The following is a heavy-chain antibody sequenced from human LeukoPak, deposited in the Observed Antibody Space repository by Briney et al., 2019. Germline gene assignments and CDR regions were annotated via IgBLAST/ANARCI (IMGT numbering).Heavy chain of an antibody. CDR3: ARGYGSGSYGGPGFDY. Sequence: GGSLRLSCAASGFTFSSYSMNWVRQAPGKGLEWVSSISSSSSYIYYADSVKGRFTISRDNAKNSLYLQTNSLRAEDTAVYYCARGYGSGSYGGPGFDYWGQGTLVTVSS. CDR2: ISSSSSYI. D-gene: IGHD3-10*01. V-gene: IGHV3-21*01. J-gene: IGHJ4*02. CDR1: GFTFSSYS.